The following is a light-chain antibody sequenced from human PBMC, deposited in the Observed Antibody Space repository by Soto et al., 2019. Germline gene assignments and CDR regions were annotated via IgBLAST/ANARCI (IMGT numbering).Light chain of an antibody. CDR1: QSVSSK. J-gene: IGKJ1*01. V-gene: IGKV3-15*01. CDR2: DAS. Sequence: EIAMTQSPATLSVSPGERATLSCRASQSVSSKLAWYQQKPGQAPRLLIYDASTRATGIPARFSGSGSGTEFTLTLSSLQSEDFAVYYCQQFNNWPRTFGQWTQVEIK. CDR3: QQFNNWPRT.